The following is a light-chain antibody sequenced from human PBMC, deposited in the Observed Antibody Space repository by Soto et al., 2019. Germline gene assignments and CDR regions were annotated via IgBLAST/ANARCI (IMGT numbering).Light chain of an antibody. CDR2: AAS. Sequence: QMTPSHSSLSAAVGDRVTITCRASQSISSYLNWYQQKPGKAPKLLIYAASSLQSGVPSRFSGSGSGTEGTLTISSLQPDECATYYCQQYNSYSGTVGQGTKVDIK. CDR1: QSISSY. V-gene: IGKV1-39*01. CDR3: QQYNSYSGT. J-gene: IGKJ1*01.